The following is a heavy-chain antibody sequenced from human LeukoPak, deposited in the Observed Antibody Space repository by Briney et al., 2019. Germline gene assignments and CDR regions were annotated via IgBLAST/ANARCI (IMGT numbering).Heavy chain of an antibody. V-gene: IGHV3-74*01. D-gene: IGHD6-19*01. CDR1: GFSFSSYW. Sequence: PGGSLRLSCVASGFSFSSYWMHWVRRAPGKGLVWVSRINSDESSTTYADSVKGRFTISRDNAKNTLYLQMNSLRAEDTAVYYCAGGRYSSVWYWGQGTLVTVSS. CDR2: INSDESST. J-gene: IGHJ4*02. CDR3: AGGRYSSVWY.